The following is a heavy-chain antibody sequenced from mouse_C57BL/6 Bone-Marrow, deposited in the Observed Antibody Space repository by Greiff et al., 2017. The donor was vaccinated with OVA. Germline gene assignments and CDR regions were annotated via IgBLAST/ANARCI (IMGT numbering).Heavy chain of an antibody. V-gene: IGHV14-4*01. Sequence: EVQLQQSGAELVRPGASVKLSCTASGFNIKDDYMHWVKQRPEQGLEWIGWIDPENGDNEYASKVQGKATITADTSSNTAYLQLSSLTSEDTAVYYCTSYGNFDYWGQGTTLTVSS. CDR1: GFNIKDDY. CDR2: IDPENGDN. CDR3: TSYGNFDY. D-gene: IGHD2-1*01. J-gene: IGHJ2*01.